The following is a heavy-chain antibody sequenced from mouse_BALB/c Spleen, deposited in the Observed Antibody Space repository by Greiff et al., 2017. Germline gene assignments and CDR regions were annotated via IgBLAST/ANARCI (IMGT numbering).Heavy chain of an antibody. V-gene: IGHV1S81*02. Sequence: QVQLQQPGAELVKPGASVKLSCKASGYTFTSYWMHWVKQRPGQGLEWIGEINPSNGRTNYNEKFKSKATLTVDKSSSTAYMQLSSLTSEDSAVYYCARGKGYWGQGTTLTVSS. CDR1: GYTFTSYW. CDR3: ARGKGY. CDR2: INPSNGRT. J-gene: IGHJ2*01.